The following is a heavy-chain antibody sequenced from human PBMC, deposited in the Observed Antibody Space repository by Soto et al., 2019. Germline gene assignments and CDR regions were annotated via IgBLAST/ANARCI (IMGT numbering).Heavy chain of an antibody. Sequence: QVQLVESGGGVVQPGTSLRLSCAASGFTLSGYGMHWVRQAPGKGLEWLAVVSYDGANTNYADSVKGRFTISRDNSKNTLYLQINSLRGEDTAVDHCAKDRPLYYYHGMDVWGQGTTVTVSS. V-gene: IGHV3-30*18. J-gene: IGHJ6*02. CDR3: AKDRPLYYYHGMDV. CDR1: GFTLSGYG. CDR2: VSYDGANT.